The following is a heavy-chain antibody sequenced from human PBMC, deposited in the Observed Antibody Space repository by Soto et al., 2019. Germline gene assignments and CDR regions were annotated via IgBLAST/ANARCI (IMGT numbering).Heavy chain of an antibody. Sequence: QVQLVQSGAEVKKPGSSVKVSCKASGDTFRSYAISWVRQAPGQGLEWMGKIIPTFGKTNYAQQFQGRLTISADDSTSTVYMELSSLLSADTAVYYCARDPLSSFAMDVLGQGTTVIVSS. V-gene: IGHV1-69*18. CDR1: GDTFRSYA. D-gene: IGHD3-10*02. CDR2: IIPTFGKT. J-gene: IGHJ6*02. CDR3: ARDPLSSFAMDV.